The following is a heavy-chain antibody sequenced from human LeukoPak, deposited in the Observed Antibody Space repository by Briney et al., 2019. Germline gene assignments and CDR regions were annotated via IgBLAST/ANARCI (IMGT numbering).Heavy chain of an antibody. J-gene: IGHJ3*02. V-gene: IGHV3-48*01. CDR1: GFNFGGYT. CDR3: ASRRSGWPNDAFDI. D-gene: IGHD6-19*01. Sequence: GGSLRLSCAGSGFNFGGYTMNWVRQAPGKGLEWLSYISPSGENRLYADSVKGRFSISRDNAENSVYLQMDSLRAEDTAVYYCASRRSGWPNDAFDIWGQGTMVTVTS. CDR2: ISPSGENR.